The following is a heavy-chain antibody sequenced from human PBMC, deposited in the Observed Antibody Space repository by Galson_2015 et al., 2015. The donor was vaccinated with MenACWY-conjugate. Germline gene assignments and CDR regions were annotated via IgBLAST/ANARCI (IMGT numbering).Heavy chain of an antibody. D-gene: IGHD3-10*01. CDR2: IDSDGGRI. V-gene: IGHV3-74*01. CDR3: ARAISLRGSGNFPPDHMDV. J-gene: IGHJ6*03. Sequence: SLRLSCAASGFTFSDYWMHWVRQGPGKGLEWISRIDSDGGRITYADSVRGRFTISRDNAKNTLYLQMNSLRAEDSAVYYCARAISLRGSGNFPPDHMDVWGKGTTVTVSS. CDR1: GFTFSDYW.